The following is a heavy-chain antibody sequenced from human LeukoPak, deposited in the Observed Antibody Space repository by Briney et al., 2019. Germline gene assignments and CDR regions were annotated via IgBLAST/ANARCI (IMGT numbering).Heavy chain of an antibody. V-gene: IGHV1-69*05. CDR1: GGTFSSYA. Sequence: ASVKVSCKASGGTFSSYAISWVRQAPGQGLEWMGGIIPIFGAANYAQKFQGRVTITTDESTSTAYMELNSLRSEDTAVYYCARGFDTRIRFLEWSDAFDIWGQGTMVTVSS. CDR2: IIPIFGAA. CDR3: ARGFDTRIRFLEWSDAFDI. D-gene: IGHD3-3*01. J-gene: IGHJ3*02.